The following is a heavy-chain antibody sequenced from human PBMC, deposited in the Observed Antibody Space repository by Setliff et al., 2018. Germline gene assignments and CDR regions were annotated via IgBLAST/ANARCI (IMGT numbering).Heavy chain of an antibody. V-gene: IGHV4-30-2*01. CDR2: IYHSGST. CDR1: GGPIGSGTYS. Sequence: SETLSLTCDVSGGPIGSGTYSWSWIRQPPGKGLEWIGYIYHSGSTNYNPSLKSRVTISVDTSKNQFSLKLSSVTAADTALYYCTVYNTGSSKDHYWGQGTPVTVSS. CDR3: TVYNTGSSKDHY. D-gene: IGHD2-8*02. J-gene: IGHJ4*02.